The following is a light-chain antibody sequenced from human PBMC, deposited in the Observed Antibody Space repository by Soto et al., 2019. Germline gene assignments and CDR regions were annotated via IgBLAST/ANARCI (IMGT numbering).Light chain of an antibody. Sequence: SYELTQPPSVSVSPGRTASITCSGDKLGDKYACWYQQKPGQSPVLVIYQDSKRPSGIPERFSGSNSGNTATLTISGTQAMDEADYYCQAWDSSVVFGGGTKVTVL. CDR3: QAWDSSVV. CDR2: QDS. V-gene: IGLV3-1*01. CDR1: KLGDKY. J-gene: IGLJ2*01.